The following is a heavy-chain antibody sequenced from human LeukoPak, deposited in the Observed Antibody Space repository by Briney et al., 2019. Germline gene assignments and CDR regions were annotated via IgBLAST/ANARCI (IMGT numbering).Heavy chain of an antibody. V-gene: IGHV3-48*01. D-gene: IGHD5-18*01. CDR3: ARGPHSALDTDDAFDI. Sequence: GGSLRLSCAASGFTFTNYNMNWVRQAPGKGLEWVSYITGSSSTIYYADSVKGRFTISRDNAKNSLYLQMNSLRAEDTAVYYCARGPHSALDTDDAFDIWGQGTMVTVSS. CDR1: GFTFTNYN. CDR2: ITGSSSTI. J-gene: IGHJ3*02.